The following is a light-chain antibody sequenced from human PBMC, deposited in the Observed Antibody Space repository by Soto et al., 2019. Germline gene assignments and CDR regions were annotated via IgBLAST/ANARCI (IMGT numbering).Light chain of an antibody. CDR3: HQRQSWPRT. Sequence: EVVMTQSPATLSVSPGERATFSCGASESVGSNLAWYQHRPGQAPRLLIYQTSLRAAGIPARFSASGSGTDFTLTISDVQPEDFALYYCHQRQSWPRTFGQGTKVDIK. CDR2: QTS. CDR1: ESVGSN. J-gene: IGKJ1*01. V-gene: IGKV3D-15*03.